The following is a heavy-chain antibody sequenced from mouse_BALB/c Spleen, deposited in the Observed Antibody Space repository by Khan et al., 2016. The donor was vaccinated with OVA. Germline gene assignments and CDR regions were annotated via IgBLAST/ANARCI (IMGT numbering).Heavy chain of an antibody. CDR1: GYSFIDYN. D-gene: IGHD1-1*01. V-gene: IGHV1S135*01. Sequence: EVQLQESGPELVKPGASVKVSCKASGYSFIDYNMFWVKQSHGKSLEWIGYIDPYNGGNLYNQKFKGKATLTVDKSSSTAFMHLNSLTSEDSAVYYCALIYYYGSGFDYWGQGTTVTVSS. CDR3: ALIYYYGSGFDY. CDR2: IDPYNGGN. J-gene: IGHJ2*01.